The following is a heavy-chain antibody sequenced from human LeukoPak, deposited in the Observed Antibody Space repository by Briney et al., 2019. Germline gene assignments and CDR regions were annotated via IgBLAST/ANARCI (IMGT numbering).Heavy chain of an antibody. V-gene: IGHV1-69*13. CDR1: GNSISNFA. Sequence: GASGTVSCTASGNSISNFAVSWVRQAPGQGFEWMGGIILIFGRADYAQRFQGRVTITADQSTSTTYMALSSLRSEDTATYYCTTRGCNAGGCYSSFYYYYGLHFWGQGTTVSVSS. D-gene: IGHD2-15*01. J-gene: IGHJ6*02. CDR2: IILIFGRA. CDR3: TTRGCNAGGCYSSFYYYYGLHF.